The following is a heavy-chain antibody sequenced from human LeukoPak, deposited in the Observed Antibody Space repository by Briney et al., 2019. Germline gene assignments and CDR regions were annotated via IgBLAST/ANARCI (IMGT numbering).Heavy chain of an antibody. J-gene: IGHJ3*02. CDR3: ARDGSYSSSQSAFDI. Sequence: GGSLRLSCVASGFSFRNYAIHWVRQAPGKGLEYVSVINTDGRITYYADSVKGRFTISRDNSKNTVYLQMNSLRAEDTAVYYCARDGSYSSSQSAFDIWGQGTMVTVSS. CDR1: GFSFRNYA. D-gene: IGHD6-6*01. CDR2: INTDGRIT. V-gene: IGHV3-64*02.